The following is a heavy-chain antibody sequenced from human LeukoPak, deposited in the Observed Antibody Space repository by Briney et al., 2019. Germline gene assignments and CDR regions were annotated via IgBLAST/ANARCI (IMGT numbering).Heavy chain of an antibody. CDR1: GGSISSYY. J-gene: IGHJ6*03. Sequence: SETLSLTCTVSGGSISSYYWSWIRQPPGKGLEWIGYIYYSGSTNYNPSLKSRVTISVDTSKNQFSLKLSSVTAADTAVYYCARGSGSYYRYYYYYYMDVWGKGTTDTISS. CDR2: IYYSGST. D-gene: IGHD3-10*01. CDR3: ARGSGSYYRYYYYYYMDV. V-gene: IGHV4-59*01.